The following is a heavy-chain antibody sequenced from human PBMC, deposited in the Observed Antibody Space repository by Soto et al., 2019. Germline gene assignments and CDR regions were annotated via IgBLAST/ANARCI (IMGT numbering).Heavy chain of an antibody. Sequence: SETLSLTCTVSGASISGFYWSWIRKSAGKGLEWIGRIYATGTTDYNPSLKSRAMMSVDTYKKQFSLKLRSVTAADTAVYDCVRDGTKTLWDWSDPRGQGISVTV. CDR1: GASISGFY. D-gene: IGHD1-1*01. J-gene: IGHJ5*02. CDR3: VRDGTKTLWDWSDP. CDR2: IYATGTT. V-gene: IGHV4-4*07.